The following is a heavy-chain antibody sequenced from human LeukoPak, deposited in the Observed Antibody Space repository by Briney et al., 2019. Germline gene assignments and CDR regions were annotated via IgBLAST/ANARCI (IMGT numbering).Heavy chain of an antibody. J-gene: IGHJ4*02. CDR2: IIPILGIA. CDR3: ASQNSGSYYDY. V-gene: IGHV1-69*04. D-gene: IGHD1-26*01. Sequence: ASVTVSCKASGGTFSSYAISWVRQAPGQGLEWMGRIIPILGIANYAQKFQGRVTITADKSTSTAYMELSSLRSEDTAVYYCASQNSGSYYDYWGQGTLVTVSS. CDR1: GGTFSSYA.